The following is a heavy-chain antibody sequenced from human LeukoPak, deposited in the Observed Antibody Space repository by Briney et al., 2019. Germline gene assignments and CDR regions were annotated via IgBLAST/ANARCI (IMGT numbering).Heavy chain of an antibody. CDR1: GFTFSSYA. Sequence: GGSLRLSCAASGFTFSSYAMHWVRQAPGKGLEWVAVISYDGSNKYYADSVKGRFTISRDNSKNTLYLQMNSLRAEDTAVYYCARDYVVVAGRFDYWGQGTLVTVSS. D-gene: IGHD6-19*01. CDR2: ISYDGSNK. J-gene: IGHJ4*02. V-gene: IGHV3-30-3*01. CDR3: ARDYVVVAGRFDY.